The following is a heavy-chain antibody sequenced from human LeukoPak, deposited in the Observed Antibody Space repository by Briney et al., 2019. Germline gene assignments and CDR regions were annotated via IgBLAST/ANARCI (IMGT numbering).Heavy chain of an antibody. CDR1: GLTFDGYG. D-gene: IGHD6-25*01. Sequence: PGGSLRLSCAASGLTFDGYGRSWVRQAPGKGLEWVADINWSGGSTDYADSVKGRFTISRDNAQSSLYLQMNSLRAEDTALYHCAKAAANYFDYWGQGPLVTVSS. CDR3: AKAAANYFDY. CDR2: INWSGGST. V-gene: IGHV3-20*01. J-gene: IGHJ4*02.